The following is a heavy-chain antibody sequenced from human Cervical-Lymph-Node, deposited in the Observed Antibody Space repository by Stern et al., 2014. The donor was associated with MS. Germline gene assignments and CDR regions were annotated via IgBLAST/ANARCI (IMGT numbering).Heavy chain of an antibody. J-gene: IGHJ6*02. CDR1: GFSLSNSG. Sequence: VQLEESGGGVVQPGRSLTLSCAASGFSLSNSGMHWVRQAPGKGLEWGAVMSFVGGNKKYGDSVKGRFSISRDMANNTLFLQMNSLRPEDTAVYYCMGVGDAMHVWGQGTTVIVSS. V-gene: IGHV3-30*03. CDR2: MSFVGGNK. CDR3: MGVGDAMHV.